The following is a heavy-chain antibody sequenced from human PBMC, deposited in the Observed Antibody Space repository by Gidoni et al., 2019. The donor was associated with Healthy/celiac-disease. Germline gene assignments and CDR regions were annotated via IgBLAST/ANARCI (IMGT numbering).Heavy chain of an antibody. CDR2: IWYDGSNK. CDR3: ARGESWYYYDSSGYYPGTNGMDV. D-gene: IGHD3-22*01. CDR1: GFTFSSYG. J-gene: IGHJ6*02. Sequence: QVQLVESGGGVVQPGRSLRLSCAASGFTFSSYGMHWVRQAPGKGLEWVAVIWYDGSNKYYADSVKGRFTISRDNSKNTLYLQMNSLRAEDTAVYYCARGESWYYYDSSGYYPGTNGMDVWGQGTTVTVSS. V-gene: IGHV3-33*01.